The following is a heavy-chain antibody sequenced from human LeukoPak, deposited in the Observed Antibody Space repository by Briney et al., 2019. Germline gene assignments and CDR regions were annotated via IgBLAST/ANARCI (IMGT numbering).Heavy chain of an antibody. CDR1: GFTFSTYW. CDR2: IKGDGSIT. J-gene: IGHJ5*02. Sequence: GGSLRLSCAASGFTFSTYWMHWVRQTPGKGLEWVSRIKGDGSITTYADSAMGRFTISRDNAKSTLFLQMNSLRVEDTAMYYCAKSDWFDPWGQGTLVTVSS. V-gene: IGHV3-74*01. CDR3: AKSDWFDP.